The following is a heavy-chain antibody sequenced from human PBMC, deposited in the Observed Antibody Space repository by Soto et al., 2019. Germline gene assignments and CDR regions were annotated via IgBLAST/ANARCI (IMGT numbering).Heavy chain of an antibody. CDR2: INHSGST. J-gene: IGHJ6*02. Sequence: SETLSLTCAVYGGSFSGYYWSWIRQPPGKGLEWIGEINHSGSTNYNPSLKGQVTISVDTSKNQFSLKLSSVTAADTAVYYCARGPFMIGGYYYGMDVWGQGTTVTVSS. D-gene: IGHD3-16*01. CDR1: GGSFSGYY. CDR3: ARGPFMIGGYYYGMDV. V-gene: IGHV4-34*01.